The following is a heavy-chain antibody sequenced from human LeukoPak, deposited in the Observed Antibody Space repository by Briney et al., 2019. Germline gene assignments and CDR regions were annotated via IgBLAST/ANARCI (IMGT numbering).Heavy chain of an antibody. CDR3: ARDKDSSGMMNYYYYYMDV. Sequence: ASVKVSCKAFGYTFTSNYMHWVRQAPGQGLEWMGWINPNSGGTNYAQKFQGRVTMTRDTSISTAYMELSRLRSDDTAVYYCARDKDSSGMMNYYYYYMDVWGKGTTVTVSS. CDR1: GYTFTSNY. CDR2: INPNSGGT. V-gene: IGHV1-2*02. D-gene: IGHD3-22*01. J-gene: IGHJ6*03.